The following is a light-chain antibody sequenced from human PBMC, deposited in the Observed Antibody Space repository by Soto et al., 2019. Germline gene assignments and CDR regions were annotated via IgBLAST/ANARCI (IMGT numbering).Light chain of an antibody. CDR1: QSVVSSS. V-gene: IGKV3-20*01. J-gene: IGKJ5*01. CDR3: QLYSRSPRQIT. CDR2: DIS. Sequence: VLTQSPDTLSLSPGERATLSCSASQSVVSSSLGWYQQKPGQAPRLVIFDISNRATGIPDRFSGSGSGTDCTLTISRLEPEDFAVYYCQLYSRSPRQITFGQGTRLEIK.